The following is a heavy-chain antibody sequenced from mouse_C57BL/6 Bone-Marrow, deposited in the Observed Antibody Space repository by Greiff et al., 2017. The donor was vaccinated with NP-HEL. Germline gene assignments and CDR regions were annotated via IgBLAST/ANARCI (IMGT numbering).Heavy chain of an antibody. D-gene: IGHD2-1*01. J-gene: IGHJ4*01. V-gene: IGHV1-81*01. CDR1: GYTFTSYG. CDR2: IYPRSGNT. Sequence: QVQLQQSGAELARPGASVKLSCKASGYTFTSYGISWVKQRTGQGLEWIGEIYPRSGNTYYNEKFKGKATLTADKSSSTAYMELRSLTSEDSAVYFCARSVDGNYFYMDYWGQGTSVTVSS. CDR3: ARSVDGNYFYMDY.